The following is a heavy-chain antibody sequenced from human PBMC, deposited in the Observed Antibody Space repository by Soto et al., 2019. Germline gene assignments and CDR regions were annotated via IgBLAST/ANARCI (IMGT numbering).Heavy chain of an antibody. J-gene: IGHJ5*02. CDR2: ISGSGGST. CDR1: GFTFSSYA. Sequence: GGSLRLSCAASGFTFSSYAMSWVRQAPGKGLEWVSAISGSGGSTYYADSVKGRFTISRDNSKNTLYLQMNSLRAEDTAVYYCAKGLRRVVVVPAAIRSGAGWFDPWGQGTLVTVSS. D-gene: IGHD2-2*02. V-gene: IGHV3-23*01. CDR3: AKGLRRVVVVPAAIRSGAGWFDP.